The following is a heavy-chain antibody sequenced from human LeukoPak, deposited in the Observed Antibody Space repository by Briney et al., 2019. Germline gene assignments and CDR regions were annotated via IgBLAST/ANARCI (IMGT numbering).Heavy chain of an antibody. CDR2: ISPYNGNT. V-gene: IGHV1-18*01. CDR1: GYTFSSHS. J-gene: IGHJ4*02. CDR3: ARGEYDLLGDY. D-gene: IGHD3-10*01. Sequence: ASVKVSCKTSGYTFSSHSMNWVRQAPGQGPEWLGWISPYNGNTKYAQKIQGRATMTTDTSTSTAYLELRSLRSDDTAVYYCARGEYDLLGDYWGQGTLVTVSS.